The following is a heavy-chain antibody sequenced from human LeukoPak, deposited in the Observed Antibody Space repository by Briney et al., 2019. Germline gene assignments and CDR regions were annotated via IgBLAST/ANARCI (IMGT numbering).Heavy chain of an antibody. CDR3: ARLLRVVVPAAFPDY. D-gene: IGHD2-2*01. V-gene: IGHV4-39*01. Sequence: PGGSLRLSCAASGFTVSSNYMSWVRQPPGKGLEWIGSIYYSGSTYYNPSLKSRVTISVDTSKNQFSLKLSSVTAADTAVYYCARLLRVVVPAAFPDYWGQGTLVTVSS. CDR1: GFTVSSNY. J-gene: IGHJ4*02. CDR2: IYYSGST.